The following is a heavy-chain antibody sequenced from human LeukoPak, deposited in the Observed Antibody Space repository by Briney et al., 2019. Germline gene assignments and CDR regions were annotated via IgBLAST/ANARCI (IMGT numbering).Heavy chain of an antibody. CDR2: IRYDGSNK. CDR3: AKLYCSSTSCYTGGDY. V-gene: IGHV3-30*02. J-gene: IGHJ4*02. D-gene: IGHD2-2*02. Sequence: GGSLRLSCAASGFTFSSYGMHWVRQAPGKGLEWVAFIRYDGSNKYYADSVKGRFTISRDNSKNTLYLQMNSLRAEDTAVYYCAKLYCSSTSCYTGGDYWGQGTLVTVSS. CDR1: GFTFSSYG.